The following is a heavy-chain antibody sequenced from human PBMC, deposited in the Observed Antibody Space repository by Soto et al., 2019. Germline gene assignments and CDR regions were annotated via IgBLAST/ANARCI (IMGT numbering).Heavy chain of an antibody. V-gene: IGHV1-18*01. CDR3: VMVDNYVTPTPQDV. CDR2: ISPYTGNT. CDR1: GYIFVNYG. J-gene: IGHJ6*02. Sequence: QVQLVQSGDEVKKPGDPMNVSCKASGYIFVNYGIAWVRQAPGQGLEWMGWISPYTGNTHSATKIQGRLTMTTDTSTSTAYMDLGSLTSDDTAVYYCVMVDNYVTPTPQDVWGQGTTVTVSS. D-gene: IGHD3-16*01.